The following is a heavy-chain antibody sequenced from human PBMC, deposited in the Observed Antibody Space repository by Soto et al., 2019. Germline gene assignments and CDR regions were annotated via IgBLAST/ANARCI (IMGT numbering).Heavy chain of an antibody. CDR1: GFTFTYYA. V-gene: IGHV3-23*01. Sequence: GGSLRLSCTASGFTFTYYAFIFFRHSPFKWLEWVSAISANGQGIYYADSVRGRFTISRDNSKNTVFLHMDSLRAEDTAVYYCAKDRDYPRDQFHYWGQGTLVTVSS. J-gene: IGHJ4*02. CDR2: ISANGQGI. D-gene: IGHD2-2*01. CDR3: AKDRDYPRDQFHY.